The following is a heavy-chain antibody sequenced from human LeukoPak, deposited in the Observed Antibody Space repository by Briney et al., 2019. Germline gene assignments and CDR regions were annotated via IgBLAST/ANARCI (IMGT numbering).Heavy chain of an antibody. J-gene: IGHJ5*02. CDR2: IYYSVTT. Sequence: SETLSLTCTVSGGSISNSYWSWIRQPPGKGLEWIGYIYYSVTTNYNSSLNSRVTISVDTSKNQISLKLSSVTAADTAVYYCARELVGGWFDPWGQGTLVTASS. CDR3: ARELVGGWFDP. V-gene: IGHV4-59*01. CDR1: GGSISNSY. D-gene: IGHD2-2*01.